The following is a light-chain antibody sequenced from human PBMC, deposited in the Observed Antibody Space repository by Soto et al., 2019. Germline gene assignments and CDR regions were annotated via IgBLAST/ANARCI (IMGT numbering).Light chain of an antibody. V-gene: IGLV1-40*01. CDR2: GNN. CDR1: SSNTGAGYD. Sequence: QSVLTQPPSVSGAPGQRVTISCTGSSSNTGAGYDVHWYKQFPGTAPKLLIYGNNNRPSGVPGRFSGSKSGTSASLAITGLQVEDEANSYCQSYDSSLSGFVFGTGTQLTVL. J-gene: IGLJ1*01. CDR3: QSYDSSLSGFV.